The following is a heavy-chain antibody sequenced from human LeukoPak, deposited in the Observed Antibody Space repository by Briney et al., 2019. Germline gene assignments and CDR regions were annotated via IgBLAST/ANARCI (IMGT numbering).Heavy chain of an antibody. V-gene: IGHV1-18*01. CDR3: ARDSSSWDTSWFDP. Sequence: GASVKVSCKASGYTFTSYGISWVRQAPGQGLEWMGWTSAYNGNTNYAQKLQGRVTMTTDTSTSTAYMELRSLRSDDTAVYYCARDSSSWDTSWFDPWGQGTLVTVSS. J-gene: IGHJ5*02. CDR2: TSAYNGNT. D-gene: IGHD6-13*01. CDR1: GYTFTSYG.